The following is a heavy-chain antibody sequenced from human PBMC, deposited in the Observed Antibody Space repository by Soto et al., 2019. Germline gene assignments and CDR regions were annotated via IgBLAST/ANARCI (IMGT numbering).Heavy chain of an antibody. CDR3: VGDVWYSSSWPRFDY. CDR1: GFTFSTYS. J-gene: IGHJ4*02. Sequence: PGGSLRLSCAASGFTFSTYSMNWVRQAPGKGLEWVSSISSGSGYIYYADSVKGRFTISRDNAKNTLYLQMSSLRAEDTAVYYCVGDVWYSSSWPRFDYWGQGTLVTVSS. V-gene: IGHV3-21*01. D-gene: IGHD6-13*01. CDR2: ISSGSGYI.